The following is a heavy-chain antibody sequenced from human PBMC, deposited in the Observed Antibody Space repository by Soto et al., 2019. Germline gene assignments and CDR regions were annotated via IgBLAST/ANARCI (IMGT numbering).Heavy chain of an antibody. CDR1: GFTFSLYS. V-gene: IGHV3-48*01. Sequence: EVQLVESGGGLVQPGGSLRLSCAASGFTFSLYSMSWVRQAPGKGLEWVSYISRSSTGIHYADSVKGRFTISRDDATNSMHLQMNSLRGGDTAVYYCAREVTWGWDVWGEGTTVSISS. J-gene: IGHJ6*04. CDR2: ISRSSTGI. CDR3: AREVTWGWDV. D-gene: IGHD7-27*01.